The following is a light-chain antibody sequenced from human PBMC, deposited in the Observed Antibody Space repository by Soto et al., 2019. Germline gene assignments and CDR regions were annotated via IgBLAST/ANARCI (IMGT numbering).Light chain of an antibody. CDR2: GAS. CDR1: QAISSY. CDR3: QQFNDYPLT. V-gene: IGKV1-9*01. J-gene: IGKJ4*01. Sequence: IQLTQSPSFLSASVGDRVTITCRASQAISSYLAWYQQKPGKPPKLLIYGASTLQSDVPSRFSGSGSGTEFTLTVSSLQAEDSATYYCQQFNDYPLTVGGGTKVDIK.